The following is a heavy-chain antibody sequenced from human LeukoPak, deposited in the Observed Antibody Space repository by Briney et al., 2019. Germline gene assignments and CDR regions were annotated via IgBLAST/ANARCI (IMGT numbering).Heavy chain of an antibody. CDR2: IIPMFGST. D-gene: IGHD1-26*01. J-gene: IGHJ6*03. Sequence: GASVKVSCKASGDIFNSYSVSWVRQAPGQGLEWKGGIIPMFGSTNYAQKFEGRVTITTDQSTNTVYMELTSLTSEDTAVYYCARVGRSRGALPNFYYYMYVWGEGTLVTVSS. CDR3: ARVGRSRGALPNFYYYMYV. CDR1: GDIFNSYS. V-gene: IGHV1-69*05.